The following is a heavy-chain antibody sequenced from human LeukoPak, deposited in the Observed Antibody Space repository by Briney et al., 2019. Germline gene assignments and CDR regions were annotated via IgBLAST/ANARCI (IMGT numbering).Heavy chain of an antibody. CDR3: ARYHDLSNSGIHFDY. CDR1: GGSISSSNW. V-gene: IGHV4-4*02. J-gene: IGHJ4*02. CDR2: IYLSGST. Sequence: SGTLSLTCAVSGGSISSSNWWSWVRQPPGKGLEWIGEIYLSGSTNYNPSLKSRVTISLDKSKNHFSLKLSSVTAADTAVYYCARYHDLSNSGIHFDYWGQGTLVTVSS. D-gene: IGHD4-11*01.